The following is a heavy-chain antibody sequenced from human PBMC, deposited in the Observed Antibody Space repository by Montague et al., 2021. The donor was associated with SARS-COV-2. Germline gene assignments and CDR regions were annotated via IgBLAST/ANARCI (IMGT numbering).Heavy chain of an antibody. CDR2: VYYSGYT. D-gene: IGHD4-17*01. CDR1: GDSISSSSHY. CDR3: ARRRLREDYFDF. J-gene: IGHJ4*02. V-gene: IGHV4-39*01. Sequence: SETLSLTCTVSGDSISSSSHYWGWIRQPPGKGLEWLGIVYYSGYTXYNPSLKGRVTISIDASKNQFSLKLNSLTATDTAIYHCARRRLREDYFDFWGQGTLLTVSS.